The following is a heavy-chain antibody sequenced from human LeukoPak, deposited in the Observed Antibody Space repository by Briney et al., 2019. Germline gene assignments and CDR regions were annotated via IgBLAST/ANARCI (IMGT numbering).Heavy chain of an antibody. CDR1: GGTFSSYA. D-gene: IGHD3-16*02. CDR3: ASGGDYVWGSYRTSFDY. V-gene: IGHV1-69*05. CDR2: IIPIFGTA. J-gene: IGHJ4*02. Sequence: ASVKVSCKASGGTFSSYAISRVRQAPGQGLEWMGRIIPIFGTANYAQKFQGRVTITTDESTSTAYMELSSLRSEDTAVYYCASGGDYVWGSYRTSFDYWGQGTLVTVSS.